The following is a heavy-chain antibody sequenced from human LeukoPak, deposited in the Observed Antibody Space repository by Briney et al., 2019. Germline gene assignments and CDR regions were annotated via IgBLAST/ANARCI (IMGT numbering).Heavy chain of an antibody. Sequence: GGSLRLSCAASGFTVSSNYMSWVRQAPGKGLEWVSVIYSGGSTYYADSVKGRFTISRDDSKNTLYLQMNSLRAEDTAVYYCARDYCSGGSCHSDYWGQGTLVTVSS. CDR2: IYSGGST. J-gene: IGHJ4*02. D-gene: IGHD2-15*01. V-gene: IGHV3-53*01. CDR3: ARDYCSGGSCHSDY. CDR1: GFTVSSNY.